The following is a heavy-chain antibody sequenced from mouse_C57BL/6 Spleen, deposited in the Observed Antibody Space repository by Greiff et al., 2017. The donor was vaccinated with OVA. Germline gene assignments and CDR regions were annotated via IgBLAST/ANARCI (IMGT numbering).Heavy chain of an antibody. CDR3: ARDIGNYPCCAMDY. D-gene: IGHD2-1*01. CDR1: GFTFSDYY. V-gene: IGHV5-16*01. CDR2: INHDGSST. J-gene: IGHJ4*01. Sequence: EVLLVESEAGLVQPGSSMKLSCTASGFTFSDYYMAWVRQIPEQGLEWVANINHDGSSTYYLDTFKSRSTISRDNATNILYLQLSSLTSEDTATYYCARDIGNYPCCAMDYWGQGTTVTVSS.